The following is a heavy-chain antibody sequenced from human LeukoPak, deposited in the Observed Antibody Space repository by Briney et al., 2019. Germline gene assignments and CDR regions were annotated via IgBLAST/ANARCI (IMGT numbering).Heavy chain of an antibody. V-gene: IGHV3-9*01. CDR1: GFTFDDYA. J-gene: IGHJ4*02. D-gene: IGHD6-19*01. Sequence: GGSLRLSCAASGFTFDDYAMHWVRQAPGKGLEWVSGISWNSGSIGYADSVKGRFTISRGNAKNSLYLQMNSLRAEDTALYYCAKDDSPNSSGWYGVFDYWGQGTLVTVSS. CDR2: ISWNSGSI. CDR3: AKDDSPNSSGWYGVFDY.